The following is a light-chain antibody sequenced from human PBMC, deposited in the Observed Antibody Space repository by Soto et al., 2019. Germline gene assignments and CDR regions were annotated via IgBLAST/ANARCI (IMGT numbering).Light chain of an antibody. Sequence: EVVMTQSPATLSVSPGERGTLSCRASQSVSSNLAWYQQKPGQAPRLLIYGASTRATGIPARFSGSGSGTEFTLTISSLQSEDFAVYYCQQYYNWPPWTFGQGTNVEIK. CDR2: GAS. CDR1: QSVSSN. CDR3: QQYYNWPPWT. J-gene: IGKJ1*01. V-gene: IGKV3D-15*01.